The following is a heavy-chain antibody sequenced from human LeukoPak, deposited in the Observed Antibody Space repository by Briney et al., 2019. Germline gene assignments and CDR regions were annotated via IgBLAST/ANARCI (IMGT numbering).Heavy chain of an antibody. CDR3: AKDPDYYGSGDNWFDP. CDR2: IRYDGSNK. CDR1: GFTFSSYG. D-gene: IGHD3-10*01. J-gene: IGHJ5*02. V-gene: IGHV3-30*02. Sequence: GGSLRLSCAAPGFTFSSYGMHWVRQAPGKGLEWVAFIRYDGSNKYYADSVKGRFTISRDNSKNTLYLQMNSLRAEDTAVYYCAKDPDYYGSGDNWFDPWGQGTLVTVSS.